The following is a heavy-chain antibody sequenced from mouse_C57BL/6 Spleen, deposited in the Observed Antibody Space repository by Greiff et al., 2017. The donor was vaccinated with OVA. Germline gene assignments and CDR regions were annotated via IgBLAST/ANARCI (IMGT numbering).Heavy chain of an antibody. D-gene: IGHD1-1*01. V-gene: IGHV10-3*01. CDR3: VRRGYYGSSYDPLYAMDY. J-gene: IGHJ4*01. CDR1: GFTFNTYA. CDR2: IRSKSSNYAT. Sequence: DVKLVESGGGLVQPKGSLKLSCAASGFTFNTYAMHWVRQAPGKGLEWVARIRSKSSNYATYYADSVKDRFTISRDDSQSMLYLQMNNLKTEDTAMYYCVRRGYYGSSYDPLYAMDYWGQGTSVTVSS.